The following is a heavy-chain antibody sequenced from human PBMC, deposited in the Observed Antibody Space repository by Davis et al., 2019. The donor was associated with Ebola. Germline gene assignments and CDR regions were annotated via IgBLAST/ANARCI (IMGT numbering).Heavy chain of an antibody. CDR2: IYGDDDK. Sequence: SGPTLVKPTQTLTLTCTFSGFSLNTTKVLVGWTRQPPGKTLEWIAFIYGDDDKRYSPSLRNRLTITKDTSKNQVFLTMTNMDPVDTATYYCVHRTTVTSFDCWGQGTLVTVSP. CDR1: GFSLNTTKVL. D-gene: IGHD4-17*01. J-gene: IGHJ4*02. CDR3: VHRTTVTSFDC. V-gene: IGHV2-5*02.